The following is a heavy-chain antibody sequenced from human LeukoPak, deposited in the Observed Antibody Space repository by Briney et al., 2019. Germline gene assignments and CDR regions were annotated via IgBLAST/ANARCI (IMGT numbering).Heavy chain of an antibody. CDR2: IYSGGST. Sequence: GGSLRLSCAASGFTVSSNYMSWVRQAPGRGREGVPVIYSGGSTYYTGPVKGRFTISRDNPKTTLYLQMNSLRAEDTAVYYCARALKGVRRRIGGTTTFEYYYYMDVWGKGTTVTISS. CDR1: GFTVSSNY. CDR3: ARALKGVRRRIGGTTTFEYYYYMDV. J-gene: IGHJ6*03. D-gene: IGHD1-26*01. V-gene: IGHV3-53*01.